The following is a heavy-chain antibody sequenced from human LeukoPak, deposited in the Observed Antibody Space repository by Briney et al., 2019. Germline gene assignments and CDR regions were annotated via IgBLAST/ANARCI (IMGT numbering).Heavy chain of an antibody. CDR1: GFTVSSNY. D-gene: IGHD6-6*01. CDR3: AREKGDSSSYYYYYYVDV. Sequence: GGSLRLSCAASGFTVSSNYMSWVRQAPGKGLEWVSVIYSGGSTYYADSVKGRFTISRDNSKNTLYLQMNSLRAEDTAVYYCAREKGDSSSYYYYYYVDVWGKGTTVTVSS. CDR2: IYSGGST. J-gene: IGHJ6*03. V-gene: IGHV3-53*01.